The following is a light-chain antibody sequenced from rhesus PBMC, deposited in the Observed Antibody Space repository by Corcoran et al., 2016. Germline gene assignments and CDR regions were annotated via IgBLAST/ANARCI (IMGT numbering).Light chain of an antibody. Sequence: DIQMTQSPSSLSASVGDRVTITCRASENVNHYLNWYQQKPGKAPKLLIYKASTLQSGVPSRFSGSGSGTDYTFTISSLQSEDVATYYGQHNYVTPYSFGQGTKVEIK. CDR2: KAS. V-gene: IGKV1-74*01. CDR3: QHNYVTPYS. J-gene: IGKJ2*01. CDR1: ENVNHY.